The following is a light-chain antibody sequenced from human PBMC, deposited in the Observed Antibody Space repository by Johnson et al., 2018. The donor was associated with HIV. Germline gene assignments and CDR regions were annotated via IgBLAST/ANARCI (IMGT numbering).Light chain of an antibody. Sequence: QSVLTQPPSVSAAPGQKVTISCSGSSSNIGNNYVSWYQQLPGTAPKLLIYDNNKRPSGIPDRFSGSKSGTSATLGITGLQTGYEADYYCGTWDSSLSASYGFGPGTKVTVL. CDR1: SSNIGNNY. J-gene: IGLJ1*01. V-gene: IGLV1-51*01. CDR3: GTWDSSLSASYG. CDR2: DNN.